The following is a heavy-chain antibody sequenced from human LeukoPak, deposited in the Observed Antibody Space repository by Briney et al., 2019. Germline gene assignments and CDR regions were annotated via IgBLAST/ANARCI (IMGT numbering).Heavy chain of an antibody. Sequence: SETLSLTCTVSGGSVSSGSYYWSWIRQPPGKGLEWIGYIYYSGSTNYNPSLKSRVTISVDTSKNQFSLKLSSVTAADTAVYYCARGGQGQWLDLIDYWGQGTLVTVSS. CDR2: IYYSGST. CDR1: GGSVSSGSYY. D-gene: IGHD6-19*01. CDR3: ARGGQGQWLDLIDY. V-gene: IGHV4-61*01. J-gene: IGHJ4*02.